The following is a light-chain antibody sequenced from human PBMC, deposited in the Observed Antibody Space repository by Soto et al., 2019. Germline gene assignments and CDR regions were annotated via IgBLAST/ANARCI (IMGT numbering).Light chain of an antibody. CDR1: QDISNR. CDR2: DAS. Sequence: DIQMTHSPSSLCASVGDRITITCQASQDISNRLNWYHQEPGKAPNLLIYDASNLAAGVPSGFSGSGSGTHLTFTITSLQPEDIGTYYCQNCFTVPSTFGHGTKVDIK. J-gene: IGKJ2*01. CDR3: QNCFTVPST. V-gene: IGKV1-33*01.